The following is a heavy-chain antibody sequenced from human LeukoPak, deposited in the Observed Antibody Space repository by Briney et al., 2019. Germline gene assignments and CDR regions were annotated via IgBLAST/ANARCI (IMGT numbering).Heavy chain of an antibody. V-gene: IGHV4-59*08. CDR1: GGSTSSYY. J-gene: IGHJ4*02. CDR3: ARRHYGGNGYDY. D-gene: IGHD4-23*01. CDR2: IYFSGST. Sequence: SETLSLTCTVPGGSTSSYYWSWIRPPPGRGLGWIGYIYFSGSTNYNPSLKSRVTISVDTSKNQFSLNLSSVAAADTAVYYWARRHYGGNGYDYWGQGTLVTVSS.